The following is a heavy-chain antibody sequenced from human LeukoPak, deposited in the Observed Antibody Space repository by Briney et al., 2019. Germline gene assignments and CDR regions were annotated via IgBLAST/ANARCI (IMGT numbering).Heavy chain of an antibody. CDR2: ISSSSSYI. Sequence: GGSLRLSCAASGFTFSSYSMNWVRQAPGEGLEWVSSISSSSSYIYYADSVKGRFTISRDNAKNSLYLQMNSLRAEDTAVYYCARVGKQQLPYWGQGTLVTVSS. J-gene: IGHJ4*02. CDR1: GFTFSSYS. D-gene: IGHD6-13*01. V-gene: IGHV3-21*01. CDR3: ARVGKQQLPY.